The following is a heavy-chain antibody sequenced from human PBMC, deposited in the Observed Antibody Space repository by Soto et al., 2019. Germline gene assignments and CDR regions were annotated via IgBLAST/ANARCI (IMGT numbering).Heavy chain of an antibody. CDR3: ARTSGSYYEVVDWFDP. D-gene: IGHD1-26*01. CDR2: IYYSGST. V-gene: IGHV4-61*01. CDR1: GGSVSSGSYY. J-gene: IGHJ5*02. Sequence: QVQLQESGPGLVKPSETLSLTCTVSGGSVSSGSYYWSWIRQPPGKGLEWIGYIYYSGSTNYNPPLKSRVTISVDTSKNQFSLKLSSVTAADTAVYYCARTSGSYYEVVDWFDPWGQGTLVTVSS.